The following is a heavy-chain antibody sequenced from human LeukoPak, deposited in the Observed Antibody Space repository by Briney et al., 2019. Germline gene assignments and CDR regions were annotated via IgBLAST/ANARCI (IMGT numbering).Heavy chain of an antibody. CDR3: ARAPSEIGGYYPEYFRH. CDR1: GFTFSNYW. Sequence: GGSLRLSCAAAGFTFSNYWMHWVRQAPGKGLVWVSRMKSDGRTNYADSVKGRFTISRDNAKNTVSLQMNSLRAEDTGVYYCARAPSEIGGYYPEYFRHWGQGTLVTVSS. D-gene: IGHD3-22*01. V-gene: IGHV3-74*01. J-gene: IGHJ1*01. CDR2: MKSDGRT.